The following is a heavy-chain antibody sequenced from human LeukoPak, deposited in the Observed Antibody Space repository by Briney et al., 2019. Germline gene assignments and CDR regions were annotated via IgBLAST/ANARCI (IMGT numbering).Heavy chain of an antibody. V-gene: IGHV3-23*01. CDR3: AKDYAVGSIDY. CDR1: GFTFSGFA. CDR2: ISRSGEST. Sequence: GSLRLSCAASGFTFSGFAMSWIRQAPGKGLEWVSSISRSGESTFYADSVRGRFTISRDNSKNTVSLQMESLRAEDTALYYCAKDYAVGSIDYWGQGTLVTVSS. J-gene: IGHJ4*02. D-gene: IGHD3-16*01.